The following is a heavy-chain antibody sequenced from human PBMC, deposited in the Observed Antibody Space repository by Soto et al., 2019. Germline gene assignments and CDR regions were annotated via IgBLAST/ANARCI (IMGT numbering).Heavy chain of an antibody. CDR1: GLTVSSNY. D-gene: IGHD3-10*01. Sequence: EVQLVETGGGLIQPGGSLRLSCAASGLTVSSNYMNWVRQAPGKGLEWVSVLYSGGSTHYAGSVKGRFIISRDNSKNTLYLQMNSLRVENTAVYYCASDRTGDDGDGVDSWGHGTRVTVSP. V-gene: IGHV3-53*02. J-gene: IGHJ3*02. CDR2: LYSGGST. CDR3: ASDRTGDDGDGVDS.